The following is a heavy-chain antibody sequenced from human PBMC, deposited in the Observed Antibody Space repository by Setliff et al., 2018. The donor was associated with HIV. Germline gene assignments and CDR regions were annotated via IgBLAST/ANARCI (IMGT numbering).Heavy chain of an antibody. CDR1: GFTFSTYS. CDR3: ARREYNYVPRAFDL. CDR2: IYPSYSTV. V-gene: IGHV3-48*01. D-gene: IGHD3-10*02. J-gene: IGHJ3*01. Sequence: GGSLRLSCVGSGFTFSTYSMSWVRQVPGKGLERIAYIYPSYSTVHYGDSVKGRFTISTDNAKNSVFLQMDSLRAEDTAVYYCARREYNYVPRAFDLWGQGTMVTVSS.